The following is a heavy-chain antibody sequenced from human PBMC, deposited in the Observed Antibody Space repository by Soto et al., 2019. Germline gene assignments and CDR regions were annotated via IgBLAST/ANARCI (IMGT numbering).Heavy chain of an antibody. Sequence: GGSLRLSCAASGFTFSSYGMHWVRQAPGKGLEWVAVISYDGSNKYYADSVKGRFTISRDNSKNTLYLQMNSLRAEDTAVYYCAKDQEQWLDYYYYGMDVWGQGTTVTVSS. J-gene: IGHJ6*02. CDR2: ISYDGSNK. D-gene: IGHD6-19*01. CDR1: GFTFSSYG. CDR3: AKDQEQWLDYYYYGMDV. V-gene: IGHV3-30*18.